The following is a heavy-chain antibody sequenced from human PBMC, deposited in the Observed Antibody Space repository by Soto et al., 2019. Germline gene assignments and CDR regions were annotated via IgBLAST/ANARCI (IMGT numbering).Heavy chain of an antibody. CDR2: ISGSGGST. D-gene: IGHD3-10*01. J-gene: IGHJ4*02. Sequence: PGGSLRLSCAASAFTFSSYAMSWVRQSPGKGLEWVSAISGSGGSTYYADSVKGRFTISRDTSKNTLYLQMNSLRAEDTAVYYCAKEFEGARASWGQGALVTVSS. CDR3: AKEFEGARAS. V-gene: IGHV3-23*01. CDR1: AFTFSSYA.